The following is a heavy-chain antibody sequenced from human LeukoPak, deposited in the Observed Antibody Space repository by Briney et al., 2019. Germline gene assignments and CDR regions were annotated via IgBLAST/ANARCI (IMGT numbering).Heavy chain of an antibody. CDR2: IYDGGRT. D-gene: IGHD6-6*01. CDR3: ARGLLYSSTSFDY. J-gene: IGHJ4*02. V-gene: IGHV4-30-2*01. Sequence: PSETLSLTCTVSGASISRGGYYLTWIRQPPGKGLEWVGYIYDGGRTYYNPSLESRVTISVDGSKNLFSLKLTSVSAADTAVYYCARGLLYSSTSFDYWGQGTLVIVSS. CDR1: GASISRGGYY.